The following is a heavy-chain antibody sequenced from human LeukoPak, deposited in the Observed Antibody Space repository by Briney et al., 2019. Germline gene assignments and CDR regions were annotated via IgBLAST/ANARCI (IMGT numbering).Heavy chain of an antibody. CDR1: DGSISSHY. CDR3: ARSGGSSGWYYFDN. V-gene: IGHV4-4*07. J-gene: IGHJ4*02. CDR2: IYTSGST. D-gene: IGHD6-19*01. Sequence: SETLSLTCTVWDGSISSHYWSGMRQPAGKGLEWIGRIYTSGSTNYNPALSSRVTMSVDTSKNQFSLNLRSVTAADPAVYYCARSGGSSGWYYFDNWGQGALVTVSS.